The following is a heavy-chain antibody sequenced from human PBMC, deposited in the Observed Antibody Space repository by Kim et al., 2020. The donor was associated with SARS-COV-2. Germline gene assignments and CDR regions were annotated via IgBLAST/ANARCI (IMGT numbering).Heavy chain of an antibody. J-gene: IGHJ4*02. CDR3: VKRAYDSSGWLDY. D-gene: IGHD3-22*01. V-gene: IGHV3-23*01. Sequence: SAASVKGRFTISRDNSKKPLFLQMDSLRAEDTAVYYCVKRAYDSSGWLDYWGQGTLVTVSS.